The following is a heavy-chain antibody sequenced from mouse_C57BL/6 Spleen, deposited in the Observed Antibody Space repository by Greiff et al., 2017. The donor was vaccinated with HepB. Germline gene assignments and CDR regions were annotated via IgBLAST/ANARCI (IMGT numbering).Heavy chain of an antibody. Sequence: EVKLMESGGDLVKPGGSLKLSCAASGFTFSSYGMSWVRQTPDKRLEWVATISSGVSYTYYPDSVKGRFTISRNNSKNTLYLQMSSLKSEDTAMYYCARHGNYYGSSTAWFAYWGQGTLVTVSA. CDR3: ARHGNYYGSSTAWFAY. J-gene: IGHJ3*01. V-gene: IGHV5-6*01. D-gene: IGHD1-1*01. CDR2: ISSGVSYT. CDR1: GFTFSSYG.